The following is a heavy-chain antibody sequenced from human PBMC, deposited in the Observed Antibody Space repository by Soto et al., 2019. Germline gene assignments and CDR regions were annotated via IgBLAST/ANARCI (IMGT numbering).Heavy chain of an antibody. J-gene: IGHJ5*02. CDR3: ARFTIRSQGWFDP. V-gene: IGHV3-23*01. D-gene: IGHD3-3*01. Sequence: LILSCAASGFTFSSYAMSWARQAPGKGLESVSAISGSGGSTYYADTVKGRFTISRDNPKNPLYLQMNSLRAEDTAVYYWARFTIRSQGWFDPWGQGTLVTVSS. CDR2: ISGSGGST. CDR1: GFTFSSYA.